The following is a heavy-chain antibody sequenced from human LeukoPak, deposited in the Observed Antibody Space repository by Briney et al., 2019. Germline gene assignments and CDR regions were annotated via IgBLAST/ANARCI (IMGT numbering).Heavy chain of an antibody. D-gene: IGHD2/OR15-2a*01. CDR3: ARQEYSNSYFDY. Sequence: KPSETLSLTCTVSGGSISSNTYYWGWIRQPPGKGLEWIGSIYYSGSTYYNPSLKSPVTISVDTSKNQFSLKLSSVTAADTAVYYCARQEYSNSYFDYWVQGPLITVSS. CDR1: GGSISSNTYY. V-gene: IGHV4-39*01. CDR2: IYYSGST. J-gene: IGHJ4*02.